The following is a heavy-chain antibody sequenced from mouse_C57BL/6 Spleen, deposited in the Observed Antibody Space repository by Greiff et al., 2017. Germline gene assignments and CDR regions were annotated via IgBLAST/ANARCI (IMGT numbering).Heavy chain of an antibody. D-gene: IGHD1-1*01. V-gene: IGHV1-19*01. CDR1: GYTFTDYY. J-gene: IGHJ4*01. CDR2: INPYNGGT. CDR3: ARYYYGSRGMDY. Sequence: VQLQQSGPVLVKPGASVKMSCKASGYTFTDYYMNWVKQSHGKSLEWIGVINPYNGGTSYNQKFKGKATLTVDKSSSTAYMELNSLTSEDSAVYYCARYYYGSRGMDYWGQGTSVTVSS.